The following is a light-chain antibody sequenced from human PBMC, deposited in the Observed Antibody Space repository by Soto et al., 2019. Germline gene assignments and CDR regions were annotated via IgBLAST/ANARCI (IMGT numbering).Light chain of an antibody. J-gene: IGKJ4*01. CDR2: GAS. V-gene: IGKV3-20*01. Sequence: EIVLTHSPGTLSLSQCERATLSFSASQSLSGNYLAWYQQKPGQARRLLIYGASSRATGITGRFSGSGSETDFTLTISRLEPEDFAVYYCQQYSNSPLTFGGGTKVDI. CDR1: QSLSGNY. CDR3: QQYSNSPLT.